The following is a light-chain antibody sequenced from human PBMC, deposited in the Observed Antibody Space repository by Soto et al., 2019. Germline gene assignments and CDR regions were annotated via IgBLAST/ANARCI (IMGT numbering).Light chain of an antibody. CDR1: QGIRTY. CDR2: AAY. J-gene: IGKJ4*01. Sequence: DIPLTQSPSFLSASVGDRVTITCRASQGIRTYLSWYQQKPGKAPNLLVSAAYTLQSGVSSRFSGSGSGTEFTLTISSLQPEDFASYYCQQLNSYPLTFGGGTKVEI. V-gene: IGKV1-9*01. CDR3: QQLNSYPLT.